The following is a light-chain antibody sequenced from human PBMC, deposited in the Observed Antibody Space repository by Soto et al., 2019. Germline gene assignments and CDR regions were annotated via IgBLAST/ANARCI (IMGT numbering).Light chain of an antibody. V-gene: IGKV1-39*01. Sequence: DIQMTQSPSSLSASVGDRVTITCRASQSISSYLNWYQQKPGKAPKLPIYAASTLQSGVPSRFSGSGSGTDFTLTISSLQPEDFATYYCQQLNSYPLTFGGGTKVDIK. CDR2: AAS. CDR3: QQLNSYPLT. CDR1: QSISSY. J-gene: IGKJ4*01.